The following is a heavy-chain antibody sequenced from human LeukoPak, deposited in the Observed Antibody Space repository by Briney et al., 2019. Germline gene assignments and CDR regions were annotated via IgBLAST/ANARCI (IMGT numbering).Heavy chain of an antibody. Sequence: GGSLRLSCAASGFTFSSYSMNWVRQAPGKGLEWVSSISSSSSYIYYADSVKGRFTISRDNAKNSLYLQMNSLRDEDTAVYYCAREDHWDDFWSGYSDYWGQGTLVTVSS. D-gene: IGHD3-3*01. CDR1: GFTFSSYS. CDR3: AREDHWDDFWSGYSDY. CDR2: ISSSSSYI. J-gene: IGHJ4*02. V-gene: IGHV3-21*01.